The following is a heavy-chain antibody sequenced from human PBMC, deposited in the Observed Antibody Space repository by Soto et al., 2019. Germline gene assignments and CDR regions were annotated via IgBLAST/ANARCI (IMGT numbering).Heavy chain of an antibody. Sequence: SETLSLTCTVSGGSISSYDWSWIRQPPGKGPEWIGYIYYSGSTNYNPSLKSRVTISVDTSKNQFSLKLSSVTAADTAVYYCARVYMVRGTIIRYFDYWGQGTLVTVSS. V-gene: IGHV4-59*12. D-gene: IGHD3-10*01. CDR1: GGSISSYD. CDR2: IYYSGST. J-gene: IGHJ4*02. CDR3: ARVYMVRGTIIRYFDY.